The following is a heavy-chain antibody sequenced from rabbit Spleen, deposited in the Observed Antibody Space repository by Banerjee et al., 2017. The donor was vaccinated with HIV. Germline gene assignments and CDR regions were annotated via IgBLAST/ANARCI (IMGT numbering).Heavy chain of an antibody. J-gene: IGHJ6*01. D-gene: IGHD1-1*01. CDR3: ARDTSSSFSSYGMDL. Sequence: CWVRQAPGKGLEWIACIDAGSSTFTYYATWAKGRFTISKTSSTKVTLQMTRLTAADTATYFCARDTSSSFSSYGMDLWGPGTLVTVS. CDR2: IDAGSSTFT. V-gene: IGHV1S40*01.